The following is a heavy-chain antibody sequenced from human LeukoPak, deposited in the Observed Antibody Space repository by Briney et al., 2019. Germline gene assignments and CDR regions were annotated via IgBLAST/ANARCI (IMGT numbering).Heavy chain of an antibody. CDR1: GFTFSSFE. J-gene: IGHJ3*02. D-gene: IGHD3-10*01. Sequence: HPGGSLTLTWTASGFTFSSFEMNGVRQAPGKGLEWVSYISSSGSTIYYADSVKGRFTISRDNAKNSLYLQLNSRRPEDTAVYYCSRRPQALWFRDNRGAFDICGEGGMFTVSS. CDR3: SRRPQALWFRDNRGAFDI. CDR2: ISSSGSTI. V-gene: IGHV3-48*03.